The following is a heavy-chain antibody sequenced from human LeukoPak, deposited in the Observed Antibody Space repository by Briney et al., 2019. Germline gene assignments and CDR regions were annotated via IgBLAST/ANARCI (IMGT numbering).Heavy chain of an antibody. CDR1: GYTLCIYW. D-gene: IGHD5-18*01. CDR3: ARDGYTYGYNYYYYMDV. Sequence: PGGSLRLSCAASGYTLCIYWMHCVPDAPERGVVWVSHVNSDGNSIIHAHSVKGRLTISRDNAKNTLYLHNNSLRAEDTAVFYCARDGYTYGYNYYYYMDVWGKGTTVTVSS. V-gene: IGHV3-74*01. CDR2: VNSDGNSI. J-gene: IGHJ6*03.